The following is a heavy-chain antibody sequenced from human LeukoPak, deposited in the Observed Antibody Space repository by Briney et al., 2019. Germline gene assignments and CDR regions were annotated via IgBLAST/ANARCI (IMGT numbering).Heavy chain of an antibody. CDR2: ISGSGGST. V-gene: IGHV3-23*01. Sequence: GGSLRLSCAASGFTFSSYAMSWVRQAPGKGLEWVSAISGSGGSTYYADSVKGRFTISRDNSKNTLYLQMNSLRAEDTAVYYCAKGGDYVWGSYELDYWGQGTLVTVSS. CDR1: GFTFSSYA. D-gene: IGHD3-16*01. J-gene: IGHJ4*02. CDR3: AKGGDYVWGSYELDY.